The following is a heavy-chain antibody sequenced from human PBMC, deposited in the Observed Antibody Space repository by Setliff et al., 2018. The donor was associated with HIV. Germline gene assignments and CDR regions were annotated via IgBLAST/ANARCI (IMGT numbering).Heavy chain of an antibody. J-gene: IGHJ2*01. CDR1: GGSISSYY. Sequence: SETLSLTCTVSGGSISSYYWSWIRQPPGKGLEWIGYIYTSGSTYYNPSLKSRVTISVDTSKNQFSLKLSSVTAADTAVYYCARMGIVVVVAAPNWCFDLWGRGTLVTVSS. CDR3: ARMGIVVVVAAPNWCFDL. D-gene: IGHD2-15*01. CDR2: IYTSGST. V-gene: IGHV4-4*09.